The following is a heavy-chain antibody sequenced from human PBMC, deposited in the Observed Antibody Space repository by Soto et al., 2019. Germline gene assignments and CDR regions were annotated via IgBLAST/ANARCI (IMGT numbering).Heavy chain of an antibody. V-gene: IGHV4-4*02. CDR3: ARVAVAGTRVDY. CDR2: IYHSGST. Sequence: QVQLQESGPGLVKPSGTLSLTCAVSGGSISSSTWWSWVRQPPGKGLEWIGEIYHSGSTNYNPSLKSRGTISVAKSKNQFSLKLSSVTAADTAVYDCARVAVAGTRVDYLGQGTLVTFSS. J-gene: IGHJ4*02. D-gene: IGHD6-19*01. CDR1: GGSISSSTW.